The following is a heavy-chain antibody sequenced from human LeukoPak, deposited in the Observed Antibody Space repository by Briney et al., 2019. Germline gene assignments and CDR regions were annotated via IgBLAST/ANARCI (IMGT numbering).Heavy chain of an antibody. J-gene: IGHJ5*02. CDR2: ISWNSGNI. CDR1: GFTFDDYA. D-gene: IGHD3-3*01. V-gene: IGHV3-9*03. CDR3: AKGTYYDFWSGYSFDP. Sequence: GRSLRLSCAASGFTFDDYAMHWVRQAPGKGLEWVSGISWNSGNIGYADSVKGRFTISRDDAKKSLYLQMNSLRAEDMALYYCAKGTYYDFWSGYSFDPWGQETLVTASS.